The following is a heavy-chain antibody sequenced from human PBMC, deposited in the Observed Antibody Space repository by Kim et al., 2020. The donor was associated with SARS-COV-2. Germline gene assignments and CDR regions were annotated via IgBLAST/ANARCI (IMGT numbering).Heavy chain of an antibody. D-gene: IGHD3-10*01. J-gene: IGHJ4*02. CDR3: ARENSGSYYKVDY. CDR1: GGSISSSNYY. V-gene: IGHV4-39*02. Sequence: SETLSLTCTVSGGSISSSNYYWGWIRQPPGKGLEWIGSIYYTGSTYYNPSLKSRLTISVDTSRAQFSLKLKSLTAADTAVYYCARENSGSYYKVDYWGQGTLVTVSS. CDR2: IYYTGST.